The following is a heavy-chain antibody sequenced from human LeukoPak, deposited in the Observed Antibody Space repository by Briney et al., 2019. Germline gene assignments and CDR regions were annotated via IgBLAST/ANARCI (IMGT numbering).Heavy chain of an antibody. V-gene: IGHV3-74*01. CDR3: TSHLRAVRDY. CDR2: INGDGTST. Sequence: GGSLRLSCAASGFTLSSYWMHWVRQAPGKGLVWVSRINGDGTSTSYADSVKGRFTSSRDNAKNTLYLQMNSLRVEDTAVYYCTSHLRAVRDYWGQGTLISLSS. D-gene: IGHD1-26*01. CDR1: GFTLSSYW. J-gene: IGHJ4*02.